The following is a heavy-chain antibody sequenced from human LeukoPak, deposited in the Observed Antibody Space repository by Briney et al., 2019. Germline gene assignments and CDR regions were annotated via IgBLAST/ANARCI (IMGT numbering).Heavy chain of an antibody. D-gene: IGHD4-17*01. J-gene: IGHJ4*02. V-gene: IGHV1-2*06. CDR3: ARGDTVTTGPFDY. CDR1: GYTFTGYY. Sequence: ASVKVSCKASGYTFTGYYMHRVRQAPGQGLEWMGRINPNSGGTNSAQKFQGGVTMTRDTSISTAYMELTRLRSDDTAVYYCARGDTVTTGPFDYWGQGTLVTVSS. CDR2: INPNSGGT.